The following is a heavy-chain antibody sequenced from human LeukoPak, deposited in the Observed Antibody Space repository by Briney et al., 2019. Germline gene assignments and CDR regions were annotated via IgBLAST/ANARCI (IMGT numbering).Heavy chain of an antibody. Sequence: SETLSLTCTVSGGSISSSTYYWGWIRQPPGKGLEWIGNIYYRGSTYYNPSLKSRVTISVDTSKNQFSLKLSSVTAADTAVYYCASYHFRGDTSHYFDYWGQGILVTVSS. CDR1: GGSISSSTYY. J-gene: IGHJ4*02. CDR2: IYYRGST. D-gene: IGHD3-10*02. V-gene: IGHV4-39*07. CDR3: ASYHFRGDTSHYFDY.